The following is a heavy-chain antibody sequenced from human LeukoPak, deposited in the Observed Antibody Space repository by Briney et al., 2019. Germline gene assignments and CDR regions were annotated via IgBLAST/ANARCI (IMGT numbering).Heavy chain of an antibody. D-gene: IGHD3-22*01. CDR3: ARAPYYYDSSGYYSDFDY. Sequence: SVKVSCKTSGDTFNNYALSWVRQAPGQGLEWMGGIIPIFGTTTFAQRFQGRLTITADKSTSTAYMELSGLRSEDTAVYYCARAPYYYDSSGYYSDFDYWGQGTLVTVSS. CDR2: IIPIFGTT. J-gene: IGHJ4*02. CDR1: GDTFNNYA. V-gene: IGHV1-69*06.